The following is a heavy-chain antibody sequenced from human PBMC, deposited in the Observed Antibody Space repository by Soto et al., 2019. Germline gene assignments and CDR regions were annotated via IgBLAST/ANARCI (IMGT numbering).Heavy chain of an antibody. V-gene: IGHV4-31*03. CDR2: IYYSGST. J-gene: IGHJ5*02. D-gene: IGHD5-18*01. Sequence: QVQLQESGPGLVKPSQTLSLTCTVSGGSISSGGYYWSWIRQHPGKGLEWIGYIYYSGSTYYNPSLKSRVTISVDTSKNQFSLKLSSVTAADTTVYYCASGGYSYGLYNWFDPWGQGTLVTVSS. CDR1: GGSISSGGYY. CDR3: ASGGYSYGLYNWFDP.